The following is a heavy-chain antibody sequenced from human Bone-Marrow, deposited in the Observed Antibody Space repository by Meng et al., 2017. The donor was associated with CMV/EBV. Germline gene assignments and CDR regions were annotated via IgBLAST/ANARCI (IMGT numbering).Heavy chain of an antibody. J-gene: IGHJ4*02. V-gene: IGHV4-59*01. CDR2: IYYSGST. CDR1: GGSISSYY. D-gene: IGHD1-1*01. Sequence: SETLSLTCTVSGGSISSYYWSWIRQPPGKGLEWIGYIYYSGSTNYNPPLKSRVTISVDTSKNQFSLKLSSVTAADTAVYYCASTTQRAQLDYWGQGTLVTVSS. CDR3: ASTTQRAQLDY.